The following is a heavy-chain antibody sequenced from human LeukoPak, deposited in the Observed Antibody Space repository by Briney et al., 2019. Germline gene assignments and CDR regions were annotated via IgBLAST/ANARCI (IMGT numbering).Heavy chain of an antibody. V-gene: IGHV3-49*04. J-gene: IGHJ4*02. CDR3: SRGLVRGVMNY. D-gene: IGHD3-10*02. CDR1: GFTFGDYA. CDR2: IRGKAAGGTT. Sequence: GRSLRLSCTTSGFTFGDYAMNRVRQAPGEGLEWVGFIRGKAAGGTTDYAASVKGRFTISGDDSKSVAYLQMNSLRTEDTVVYYCSRGLVRGVMNYWGQGALVTVSS.